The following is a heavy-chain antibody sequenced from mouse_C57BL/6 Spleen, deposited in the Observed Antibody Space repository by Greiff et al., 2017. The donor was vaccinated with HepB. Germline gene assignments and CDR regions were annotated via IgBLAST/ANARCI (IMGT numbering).Heavy chain of an antibody. CDR2: IDPSDSYT. J-gene: IGHJ4*01. D-gene: IGHD1-1*01. CDR3: ARNYYGSSPAMDY. CDR1: GYTFTSYW. V-gene: IGHV1-69*01. Sequence: QVHVKQPGAELVMPGASVKLSCKASGYTFTSYWMHWVKQRPGQGLEWIGEIDPSDSYTNYNQKFKGKSTLTVDKSSSTAYMQLSSLTSEDSAVYYCARNYYGSSPAMDYWGQGTSVTVSS.